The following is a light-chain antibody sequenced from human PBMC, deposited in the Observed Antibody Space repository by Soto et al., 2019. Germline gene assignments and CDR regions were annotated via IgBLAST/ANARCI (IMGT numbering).Light chain of an antibody. CDR2: GAS. CDR3: QQYGSAPPYT. CDR1: QSVSSSY. J-gene: IGKJ2*01. V-gene: IGKV3-20*01. Sequence: EIVLTQSPGTLSLSPGERATLSCRASQSVSSSYLAWYQQKPGQAPRLLIYGASSRAPGTPDRFSGSGSGTDFTLTISRLEPEDFAVYYCQQYGSAPPYTFGQGTKLEIK.